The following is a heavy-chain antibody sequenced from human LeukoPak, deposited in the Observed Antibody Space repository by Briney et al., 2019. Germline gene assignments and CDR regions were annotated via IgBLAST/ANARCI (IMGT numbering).Heavy chain of an antibody. V-gene: IGHV4-34*01. CDR1: GGSFTNYY. CDR2: INHSGDT. CDR3: ARGPGTVGLSP. J-gene: IGHJ5*02. Sequence: SETLSLTCNVSGGSFTNYYWSWIRQTPEKGLEWIGQINHSGDTSYNPSLRSRVTLSVDRSKNQFSLKVTSVTAADTGVYYCARGPGTVGLSPWGQGTLVSISS. D-gene: IGHD1/OR15-1a*01.